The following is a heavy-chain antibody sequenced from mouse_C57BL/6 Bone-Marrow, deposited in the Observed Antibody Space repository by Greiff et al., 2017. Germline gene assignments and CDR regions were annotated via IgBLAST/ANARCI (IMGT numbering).Heavy chain of an antibody. Sequence: EVQGVESGGGLVKPGGSLKLSCAASGFTFSSYAMSWVRQTPEKRLEWVATISDGGSYTYYPDNVKGRFTISRDNAKNNLYLQMSHLKSEDTAMYYCARGEAYYSNSVYYAMDYWGQGTSVTVSS. CDR3: ARGEAYYSNSVYYAMDY. CDR1: GFTFSSYA. CDR2: ISDGGSYT. J-gene: IGHJ4*01. V-gene: IGHV5-4*01. D-gene: IGHD2-5*01.